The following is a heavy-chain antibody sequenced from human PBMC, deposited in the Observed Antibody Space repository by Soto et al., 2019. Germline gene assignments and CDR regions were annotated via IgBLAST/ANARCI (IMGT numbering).Heavy chain of an antibody. J-gene: IGHJ4*02. D-gene: IGHD6-13*01. CDR2: INWNSGSI. CDR3: VKVRTGAALGGGDY. CDR1: GFIFDDYA. Sequence: PGGSLSLSCAASGFIFDDYAMHWVRQAPGKGLEWVSGINWNSGSIGYVDSVKGRFAISRDNARNSLYLQMNSLRVEDTAFYYCVKVRTGAALGGGDYWGQGLLVTVSS. V-gene: IGHV3-9*01.